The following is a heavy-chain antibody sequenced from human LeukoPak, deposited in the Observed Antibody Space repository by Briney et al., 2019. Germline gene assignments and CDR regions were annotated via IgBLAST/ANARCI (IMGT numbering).Heavy chain of an antibody. CDR3: ARHRDSSGRGDYYYYMDV. D-gene: IGHD6-19*01. Sequence: GESPKISCKGSGYSFTSYWIGWVRQMPGKGLEWMGIIYPGDSDTRYSPSLQGQVTISADKSISTAYLQWSSLKASDTAMYYCARHRDSSGRGDYYYYMDVWGKGTTVTVSS. V-gene: IGHV5-51*01. CDR1: GYSFTSYW. J-gene: IGHJ6*03. CDR2: IYPGDSDT.